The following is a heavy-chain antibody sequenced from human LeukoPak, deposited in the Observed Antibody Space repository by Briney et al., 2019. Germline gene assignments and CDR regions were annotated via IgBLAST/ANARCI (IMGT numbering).Heavy chain of an antibody. Sequence: SETLSLTCTVSGDSINNNNYYWGWIRQPPGKGLEWIGSIYHSGSTYYNPSLKSRVTISVDTSKNQFSLKLSSVTAADTAVYYCAREYGSCYGGDCDYWGQGTLVTVSS. J-gene: IGHJ4*02. D-gene: IGHD2-15*01. CDR3: AREYGSCYGGDCDY. V-gene: IGHV4-39*07. CDR1: GDSINNNNYY. CDR2: IYHSGST.